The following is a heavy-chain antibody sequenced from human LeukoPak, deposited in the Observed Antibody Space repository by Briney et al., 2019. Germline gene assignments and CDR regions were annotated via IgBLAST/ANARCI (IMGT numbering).Heavy chain of an antibody. J-gene: IGHJ4*02. CDR2: IYYSGST. D-gene: IGHD6-19*01. Sequence: SETLSLTCTVSGGSISSYYWSWVRQPPGKGLEWIGYIYYSGSTNYNPSLKSRVTISVDTSKNQFSLKLSPVTAADTAVYYCARGQLSSGWYGLFDYWGQGTLVTVSS. CDR3: ARGQLSSGWYGLFDY. V-gene: IGHV4-59*01. CDR1: GGSISSYY.